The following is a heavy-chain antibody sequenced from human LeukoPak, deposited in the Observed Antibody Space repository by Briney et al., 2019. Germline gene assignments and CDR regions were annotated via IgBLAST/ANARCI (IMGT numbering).Heavy chain of an antibody. D-gene: IGHD3-3*01. J-gene: IGHJ5*02. Sequence: GESLKISCKGSGYSFTTYWIAWVRQMPGKGLEWMGIIYPGDSDTKYSPSFQGQITISADKSISTAYLQWSSLKASDAGIYYCARRSGSISWFDPWGQGTLVTVSS. V-gene: IGHV5-51*01. CDR2: IYPGDSDT. CDR1: GYSFTTYW. CDR3: ARRSGSISWFDP.